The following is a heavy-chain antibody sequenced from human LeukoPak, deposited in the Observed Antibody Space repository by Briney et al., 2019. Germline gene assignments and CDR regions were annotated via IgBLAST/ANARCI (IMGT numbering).Heavy chain of an antibody. Sequence: PSETLSLTCAVYGGSFSGYYWSWIRQPPGKGLEWIGEINHSGSTNYNPSLKSRVTISVDTSKNQSSLKLSSVTAADTAVYYCATKYDFWSGYDYWGQGTLVTVSS. D-gene: IGHD3-3*01. J-gene: IGHJ4*02. V-gene: IGHV4-34*01. CDR2: INHSGST. CDR1: GGSFSGYY. CDR3: ATKYDFWSGYDY.